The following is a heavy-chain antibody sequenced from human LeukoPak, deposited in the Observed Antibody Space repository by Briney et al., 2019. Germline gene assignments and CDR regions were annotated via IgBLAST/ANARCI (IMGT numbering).Heavy chain of an antibody. D-gene: IGHD6-19*01. CDR2: TYYRSKWYN. Sequence: SQTLSLTCAISGDSVSSNSAAWNWIRHSPSRGLEWLGRTYYRSKWYNDYAVSVKSRITINPDTSKNQFSLQLNSVTPEDTAVYYCARGLKQWLVPPWFDPWGQGTLVTVSS. CDR1: GDSVSSNSAA. J-gene: IGHJ5*02. V-gene: IGHV6-1*01. CDR3: ARGLKQWLVPPWFDP.